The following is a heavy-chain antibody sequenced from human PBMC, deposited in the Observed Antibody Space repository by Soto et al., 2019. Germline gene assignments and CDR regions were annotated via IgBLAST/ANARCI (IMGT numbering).Heavy chain of an antibody. Sequence: EVQLVESGGGLVQPGASLRLSCAASGFTFSSYWMHWVRQAPGKGLVWVSRINSDGSSTSYAGSVKGRFTISRDNAKNTLYLQMNSLRAEDTAGYYCVRTSLVVAAATREDYWGQGTLVTVSS. CDR3: VRTSLVVAAATREDY. CDR1: GFTFSSYW. D-gene: IGHD2-15*01. V-gene: IGHV3-74*01. CDR2: INSDGSST. J-gene: IGHJ4*02.